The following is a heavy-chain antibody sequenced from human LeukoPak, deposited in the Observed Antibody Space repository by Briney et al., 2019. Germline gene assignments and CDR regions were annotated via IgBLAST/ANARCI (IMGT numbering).Heavy chain of an antibody. CDR2: INPNSGGT. J-gene: IGHJ5*02. D-gene: IGHD3-22*01. V-gene: IGHV1-2*06. Sequence: EASVKVSCKASGYTFTGYYMHWVRQAPGQGLEWMGRINPNSGGTNYAQKFQGRVTMTRDTSISTAYMELSSLRSEDTAVYYCARGPYYYDSSGLGANWFDPWGQGTLVTVSS. CDR1: GYTFTGYY. CDR3: ARGPYYYDSSGLGANWFDP.